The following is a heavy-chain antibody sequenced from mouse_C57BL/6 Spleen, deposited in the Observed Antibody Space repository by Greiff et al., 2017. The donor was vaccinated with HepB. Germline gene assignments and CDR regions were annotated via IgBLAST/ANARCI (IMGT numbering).Heavy chain of an antibody. CDR2: INPNNGGT. D-gene: IGHD1-1*01. J-gene: IGHJ1*03. CDR3: ARISHYYGSSYWYFDV. CDR1: GYTFTDYY. Sequence: EVQLQQSGPELVKPGASVKISCKASGYTFTDYYMNWVKQSHGKSLEWIGDINPNNGGTSYNQKFKGKATLTVDKSSSTAYMELRNLTSEDSAVYYCARISHYYGSSYWYFDVWGTGTTVTVSS. V-gene: IGHV1-26*01.